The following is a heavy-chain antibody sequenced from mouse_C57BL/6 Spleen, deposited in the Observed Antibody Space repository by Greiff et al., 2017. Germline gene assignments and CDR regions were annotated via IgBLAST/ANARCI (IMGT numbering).Heavy chain of an antibody. Sequence: DVQLQESGPGLVKPSQSLSLTCSVTGYSITSGYYWNWIRQFPGNKLEWMGYISYDGSNNYNPSLKNRISITRDTSKNQFFLKLNSVTTEDTATYYCARDHYYWGQGTTLTVSS. V-gene: IGHV3-6*01. D-gene: IGHD1-2*01. CDR1: GYSITSGYY. CDR3: ARDHYY. CDR2: ISYDGSN. J-gene: IGHJ2*01.